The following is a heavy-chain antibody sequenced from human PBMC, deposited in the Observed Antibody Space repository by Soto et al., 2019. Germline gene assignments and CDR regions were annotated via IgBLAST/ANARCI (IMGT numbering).Heavy chain of an antibody. J-gene: IGHJ4*02. V-gene: IGHV4-30-4*01. CDR3: AGGLSGDKVDQ. CDR1: GVSISDDNYY. CDR2: IYNRGNT. Sequence: QVQLQESGPGLVKPSQTLSLTCTVSGVSISDDNYYWSWIRQPPGKELEWIGHIYNRGNTHNNPSLTSRLTLALDTSKSQFSLNMNSVTAADTAVYYCAGGLSGDKVDQWGQGTLVTVSS. D-gene: IGHD2-21*01.